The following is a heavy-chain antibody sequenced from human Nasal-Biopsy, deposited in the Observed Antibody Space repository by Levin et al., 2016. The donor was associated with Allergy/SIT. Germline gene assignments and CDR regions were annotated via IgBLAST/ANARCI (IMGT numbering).Heavy chain of an antibody. J-gene: IGHJ4*02. CDR3: AKDRMIVVVFEFDY. V-gene: IGHV3-23*01. CDR2: ISGSGGST. Sequence: GESLKISCAASGFTFSSYAMSWVRQAPGKGLEWVSAISGSGGSTYYADSVKGRFTISRDNSKNTLYLQMNSLRAEDTAVYYCAKDRMIVVVFEFDYWGQGTLVTVSS. CDR1: GFTFSSYA. D-gene: IGHD3-22*01.